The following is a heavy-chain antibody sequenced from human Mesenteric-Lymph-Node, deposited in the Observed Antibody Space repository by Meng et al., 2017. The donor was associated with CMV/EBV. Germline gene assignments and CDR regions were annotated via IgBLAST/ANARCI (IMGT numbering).Heavy chain of an antibody. D-gene: IGHD4-11*01. CDR3: ARDYSNYYGMDV. Sequence: SETLSLTCTVSGGSISSYYWTWIRQHPGKGLEWIGYIYYSGSTYYNPSLKSRVTISVDTSKNQFSLRLSSVTAADTAVYYCARDYSNYYGMDVWGQGTTVTVSS. CDR2: IYYSGST. V-gene: IGHV4-31*03. J-gene: IGHJ6*02. CDR1: GGSISSYY.